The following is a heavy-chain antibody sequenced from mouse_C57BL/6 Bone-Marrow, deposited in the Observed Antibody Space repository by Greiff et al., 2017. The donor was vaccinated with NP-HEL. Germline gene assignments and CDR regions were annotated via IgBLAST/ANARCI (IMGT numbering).Heavy chain of an antibody. Sequence: QVQLQQSDAELVKPGASVKISCKVSGYTFTDHTIHWMKQRPEQGLEWIGYIYPRDGSTKYNEKFKGKATLTADKSSSTAYMQLNSLPSSDSAVDFYARWGDYDDGFAYWGQGTLVTVSA. J-gene: IGHJ3*01. CDR2: IYPRDGST. D-gene: IGHD2-4*01. CDR3: ARWGDYDDGFAY. V-gene: IGHV1-78*01. CDR1: GYTFTDHT.